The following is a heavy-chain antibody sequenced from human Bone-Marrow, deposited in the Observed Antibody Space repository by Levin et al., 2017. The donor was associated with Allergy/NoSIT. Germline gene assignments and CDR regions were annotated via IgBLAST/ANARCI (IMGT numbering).Heavy chain of an antibody. V-gene: IGHV4-39*01. CDR3: ATPGPYYYDSSGYYSNWFDP. CDR1: GGSISSSSYY. J-gene: IGHJ5*02. D-gene: IGHD3-22*01. CDR2: IYYSGST. Sequence: SQTLSLTCTVSGGSISSSSYYWGWIRQPPGKGLEWIGSIYYSGSTYYNPSLKSRVTISVDTSKNQFSLKLSSVTAADTAVYYCATPGPYYYDSSGYYSNWFDPWGQGTLVTVSS.